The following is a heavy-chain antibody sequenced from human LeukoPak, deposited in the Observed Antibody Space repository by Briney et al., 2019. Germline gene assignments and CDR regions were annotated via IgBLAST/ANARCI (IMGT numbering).Heavy chain of an antibody. J-gene: IGHJ3*02. Sequence: GGSLRLSCSASGFTFSSYAMHWVRQAPGKGLEYVSAISSNGGSTYYADSVKGRFTISRDNSKNTLYLQMNSLRAEDTAVYYCAKVRYFGPSAFDIWGQGTMVTVSS. CDR1: GFTFSSYA. V-gene: IGHV3-64*04. CDR3: AKVRYFGPSAFDI. CDR2: ISSNGGST. D-gene: IGHD3-9*01.